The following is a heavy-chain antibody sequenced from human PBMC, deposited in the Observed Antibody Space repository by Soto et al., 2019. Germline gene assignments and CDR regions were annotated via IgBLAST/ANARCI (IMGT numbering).Heavy chain of an antibody. CDR2: ISYDGTKK. J-gene: IGHJ6*02. CDR1: GFTFSSYG. V-gene: IGHV3-30*18. Sequence: QVQLMESGGGVVQPGKSLRLSCVGSGFTFSSYGMHWVRQAPGKGLEWVAGISYDGTKKYYGDSVKGRFSISRDNSRPTVYLQMDSLRDEDTAVYYCAKVGSIAVYHYHYALDVWGQGTTVTVSS. D-gene: IGHD6-6*01. CDR3: AKVGSIAVYHYHYALDV.